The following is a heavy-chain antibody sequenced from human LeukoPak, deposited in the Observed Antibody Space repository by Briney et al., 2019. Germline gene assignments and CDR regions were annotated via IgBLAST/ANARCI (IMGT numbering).Heavy chain of an antibody. V-gene: IGHV4-38-2*02. J-gene: IGHJ4*02. Sequence: SETLSLTCTVSGYSISSGYYWGWIRQPPGKGLEWIGSIYHSGSTNYNPSLKSRVTISVDTSKNQFSLKLSSVTAADTAVYYCARDRYYGSGSYYNDYWGQGTLVTVSS. CDR1: GYSISSGYY. CDR2: IYHSGST. D-gene: IGHD3-10*01. CDR3: ARDRYYGSGSYYNDY.